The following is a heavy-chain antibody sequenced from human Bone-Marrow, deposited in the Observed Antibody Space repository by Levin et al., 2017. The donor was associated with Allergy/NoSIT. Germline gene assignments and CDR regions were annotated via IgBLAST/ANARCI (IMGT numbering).Heavy chain of an antibody. V-gene: IGHV3-7*01. CDR3: AREPSILEMRDYHPNRNWFDP. Sequence: GGSLRLSCAASGFTFSSYWMSWVRQAPGKGLEWVANIKQDGSEKYYVDSVKGRFTISRDNAKNSLYLQMNSLRAEDTAVYYCAREPSILEMRDYHPNRNWFDPWGQGTLVTVSS. D-gene: IGHD1-14*01. J-gene: IGHJ5*02. CDR2: IKQDGSEK. CDR1: GFTFSSYW.